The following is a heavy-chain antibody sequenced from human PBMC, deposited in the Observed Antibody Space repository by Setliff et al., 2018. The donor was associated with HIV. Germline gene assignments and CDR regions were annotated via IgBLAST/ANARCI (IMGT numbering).Heavy chain of an antibody. J-gene: IGHJ5*02. CDR1: GFTFISYG. CDR3: AKDRRYYYGSGSYAAET. Sequence: PGGSLRLSCAVSGFTFISYGMYWVRQAPGKGLEWVAFIRYDGSYRYYVDSVKGRFTISRDNAKNSLYLQMSSLRAEDTAVYYCAKDRRYYYGSGSYAAETWGQGTLVTVSS. D-gene: IGHD3-10*01. CDR2: IRYDGSYR. V-gene: IGHV3-30*02.